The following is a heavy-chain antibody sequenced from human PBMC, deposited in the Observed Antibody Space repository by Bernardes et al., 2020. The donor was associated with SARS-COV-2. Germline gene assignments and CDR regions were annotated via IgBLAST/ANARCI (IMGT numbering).Heavy chain of an antibody. V-gene: IGHV3-74*01. CDR1: GFTFSSYW. CDR2: IKSDGSTT. Sequence: GGSLRLPCAASGFTFSSYWMHWVRQVPGRGLVWLSRIKSDGSTTNYADPVKGRFTISRDNAKNTLWLQMNSLRDEDTAMYYCARGASSGYRIDYWSPGTLVTVSS. CDR3: ARGASSGYRIDY. D-gene: IGHD6-25*01. J-gene: IGHJ4*02.